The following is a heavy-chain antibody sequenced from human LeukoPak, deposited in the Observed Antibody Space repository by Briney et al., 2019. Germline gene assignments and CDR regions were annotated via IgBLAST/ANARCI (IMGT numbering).Heavy chain of an antibody. CDR1: GFTFSSYS. D-gene: IGHD5-18*01. CDR3: AGHVDTAMVATL. Sequence: GGSLRLSCAASGFTFSSYSMNWVRQAPGKGLEWVSYISSSSSTIYYADSVKGRFTISRDNSKNTLYLQMNSLRAEDTAVYYCAGHVDTAMVATLWGQGTLVTVSS. J-gene: IGHJ4*02. V-gene: IGHV3-48*01. CDR2: ISSSSSTI.